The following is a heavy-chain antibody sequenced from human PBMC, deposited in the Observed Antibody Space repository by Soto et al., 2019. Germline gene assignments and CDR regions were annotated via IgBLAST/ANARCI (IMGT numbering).Heavy chain of an antibody. CDR2: ISYDGSNK. V-gene: IGHV3-30*18. CDR1: GFTFSSYG. J-gene: IGHJ6*02. Sequence: VQLVESGGGVVQPGRSLRLSCAASGFTFSSYGMHWVRQAPGKGLEWVAVISYDGSNKYYADSVKGRFTISRDNSKNTLYLQMNSLRAEDTAVYYCAKGPIVVVVAAGYGMDVWGQGTTVTVSS. CDR3: AKGPIVVVVAAGYGMDV. D-gene: IGHD2-15*01.